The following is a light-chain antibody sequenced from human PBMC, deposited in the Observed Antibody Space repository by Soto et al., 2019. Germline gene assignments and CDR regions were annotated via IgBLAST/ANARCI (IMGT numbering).Light chain of an antibody. CDR1: SSDVGGYNF. V-gene: IGLV2-14*01. CDR3: CSYTSSTSYV. CDR2: DVS. J-gene: IGLJ1*01. Sequence: LTQPASVSGSPGQSITISCTGTSSDVGGYNFVSWYQQHPGKAHKLMIYDVSTRPSGVSNRFSGSKSGTTASLTISGLQAEDEADYYCCSYTSSTSYVFGTGTKVTVL.